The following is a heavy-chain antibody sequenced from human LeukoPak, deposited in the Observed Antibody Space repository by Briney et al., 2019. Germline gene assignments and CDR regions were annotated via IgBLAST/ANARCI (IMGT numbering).Heavy chain of an antibody. J-gene: IGHJ4*02. Sequence: SSETLSLTCAVYGGSFSGYYWSWIRQPPGKGLEWIGNIYYSGSTYYNASLQSRVTISIDTSKNQFSLRLNSVTAADTAMYYCAKSGGYGLIDYWGQGTLVTVSS. V-gene: IGHV4-34*01. D-gene: IGHD1-26*01. CDR3: AKSGGYGLIDY. CDR2: IYYSGST. CDR1: GGSFSGYY.